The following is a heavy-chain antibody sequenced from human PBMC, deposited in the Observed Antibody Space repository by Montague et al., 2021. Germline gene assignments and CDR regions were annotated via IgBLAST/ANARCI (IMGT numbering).Heavy chain of an antibody. CDR1: GGSISEFY. CDR3: ARRGGTMVRGVKGYMDV. Sequence: SETLSLTCTVTGGSISEFYWSWIRQSPEKGLEWIGYIYDSGTTNYNPSLKSRVTISADTSKNQFSLKLSSVTAADTAVYYCARRGGTMVRGVKGYMDVWGKGTTVTVSS. CDR2: IYDSGTT. J-gene: IGHJ6*03. D-gene: IGHD3-10*01. V-gene: IGHV4-59*12.